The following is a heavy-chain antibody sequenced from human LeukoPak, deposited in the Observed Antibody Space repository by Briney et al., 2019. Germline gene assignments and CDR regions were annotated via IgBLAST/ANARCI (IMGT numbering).Heavy chain of an antibody. D-gene: IGHD2-21*02. CDR2: IHHSGST. CDR1: GGSISSGGYS. CDR3: ARVVVTYAAFYLDY. V-gene: IGHV4-30-2*01. Sequence: SETLSLTCAVSGGSISSGGYSWSWIRQPPGKGLEWIANIHHSGSTFYNPSLKSRVTVSVDRSKNQFSLNLTSVTAADTAVYYCARVVVTYAAFYLDYWGQGTLVTVSS. J-gene: IGHJ4*02.